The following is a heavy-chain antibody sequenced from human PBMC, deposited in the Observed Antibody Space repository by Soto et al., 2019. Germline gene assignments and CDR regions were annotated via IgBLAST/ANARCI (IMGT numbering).Heavy chain of an antibody. D-gene: IGHD5-12*01. J-gene: IGHJ5*02. CDR1: AYTFSRYG. CDR3: ATSYDSGFDP. Sequence: QLVQSGGEVKKPGASVKVSCKASAYTFSRYGTAWIRQAPGQGLEWVGWINAYNGHTDYAQNLQDRLTLTTDTSTSTAYMELRSLRSDETAVYYCATSYDSGFDPWGQGTLVSVSS. CDR2: INAYNGHT. V-gene: IGHV1-18*04.